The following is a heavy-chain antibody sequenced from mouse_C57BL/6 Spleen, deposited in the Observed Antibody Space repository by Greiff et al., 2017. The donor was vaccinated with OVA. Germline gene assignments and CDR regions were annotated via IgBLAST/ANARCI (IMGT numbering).Heavy chain of an antibody. J-gene: IGHJ1*03. CDR1: GFTFSDYY. Sequence: EVQLQESEGGLVQPGSSMKLSCTASGFTFSDYYMAWVRQVPEKGLEWVANINYDGSSTYYLDSLKSRFIISRDNAKNILYLQMSSLKSEDTATYYCARGYGSSYPLDVWGTGTTVTVSS. D-gene: IGHD1-1*01. CDR3: ARGYGSSYPLDV. CDR2: INYDGSST. V-gene: IGHV5-16*01.